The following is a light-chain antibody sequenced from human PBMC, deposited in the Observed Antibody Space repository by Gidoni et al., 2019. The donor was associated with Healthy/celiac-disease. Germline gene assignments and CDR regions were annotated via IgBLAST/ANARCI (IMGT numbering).Light chain of an antibody. CDR1: QSVSSN. Sequence: EIVMTQSPATLSVSPGERATLSCRASQSVSSNLAWYQQKPGQAPRLLICGASTRATGIPARFSGSGSGTEFTLTISSLQSEDFAVYYCQQYNNWPPGFGQGTKVEIK. CDR3: QQYNNWPPG. CDR2: GAS. V-gene: IGKV3-15*01. J-gene: IGKJ1*01.